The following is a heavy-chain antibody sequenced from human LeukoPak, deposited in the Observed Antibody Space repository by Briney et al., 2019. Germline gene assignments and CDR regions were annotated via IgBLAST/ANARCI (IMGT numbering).Heavy chain of an antibody. Sequence: GASVKVSCKAFGYTFTGYYMHWVRQAPGQGLEWMGRINPNSGGTNYAQKFQGRVTMTRDTSISTAYMELSRLRSDDTAVYYCAAYDSSGYYYARGSLDYWGQGTLVTVSS. CDR2: INPNSGGT. V-gene: IGHV1-2*06. J-gene: IGHJ4*02. CDR1: GYTFTGYY. CDR3: AAYDSSGYYYARGSLDY. D-gene: IGHD3-22*01.